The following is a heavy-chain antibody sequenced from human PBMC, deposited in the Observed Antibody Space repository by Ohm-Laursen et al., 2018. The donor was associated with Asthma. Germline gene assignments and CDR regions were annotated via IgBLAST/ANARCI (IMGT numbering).Heavy chain of an antibody. J-gene: IGHJ6*02. CDR2: IIGSGADT. CDR1: GFTFSSYA. CDR3: ARETATGSQNIHYYDLDV. Sequence: SLRLSCAASGFTFSSYAMSWVRQAPGKRLECVSAIIGSGADTYYADSVKGRFTISRDNSKNTLYLQMNTLRAEDTAVYYCARETATGSQNIHYYDLDVWGQGTTVIVSS. D-gene: IGHD2-15*01. V-gene: IGHV3-23*01.